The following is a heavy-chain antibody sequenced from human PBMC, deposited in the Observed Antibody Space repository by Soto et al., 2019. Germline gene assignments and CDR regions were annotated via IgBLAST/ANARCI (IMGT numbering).Heavy chain of an antibody. D-gene: IGHD6-19*01. CDR3: VRAVACLHMLPSESVFDF. V-gene: IGHV3-30-3*01. J-gene: IGHJ4*02. Sequence: PGGSLRLSCTASGFTFNNHRMHWIRQAPGKGLEWLTLLKHEGSIDYYADSVKGRFTASRDSSRNTLFLLMNSLTPDDTAVYYWVRAVACLHMLPSESVFDFWGQGTLVTVSS. CDR1: GFTFNNHR. CDR2: LKHEGSID.